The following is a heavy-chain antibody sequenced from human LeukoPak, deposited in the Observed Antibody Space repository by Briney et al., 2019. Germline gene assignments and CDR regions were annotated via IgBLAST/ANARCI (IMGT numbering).Heavy chain of an antibody. Sequence: GGSLRLSCVASGFTFSTYGMIWVRQAPGKGPEKVSLVSNSGDTTNYADSVKGRFTISRDNSKNILYLQMDSLRAEDTAAYYCANIGSSTFGSTGFWGQGTLVTVSS. V-gene: IGHV3-23*01. CDR2: VSNSGDTT. CDR3: ANIGSSTFGSTGF. CDR1: GFTFSTYG. D-gene: IGHD3-16*01. J-gene: IGHJ4*02.